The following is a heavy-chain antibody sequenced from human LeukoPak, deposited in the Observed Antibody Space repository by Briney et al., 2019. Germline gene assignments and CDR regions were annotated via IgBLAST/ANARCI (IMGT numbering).Heavy chain of an antibody. D-gene: IGHD3-10*01. V-gene: IGHV4-31*03. CDR1: GGSISSGGYY. CDR2: IYYSGST. J-gene: IGHJ5*02. CDR3: ARVVGTMVRGVGNWFDP. Sequence: PSETLSLTCTVSGGSISSGGYYSSWIRQHPGRGLEWIVYIYYSGSTYYNPSLKSRVTISVDTSKNQFSLKLSSVTAADTAVYYCARVVGTMVRGVGNWFDPWGQGTLVTVSS.